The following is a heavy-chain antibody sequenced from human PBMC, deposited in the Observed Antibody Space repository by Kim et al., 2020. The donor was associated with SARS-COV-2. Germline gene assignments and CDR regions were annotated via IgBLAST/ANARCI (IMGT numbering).Heavy chain of an antibody. CDR1: GYTFTGYY. Sequence: ASVKVSCKASGYTFTGYYLHWVRQAPGQGLEWMGWISPNSGGTYYAQKSQGWVTMTRDTSISTAYMELSRLTSADTAFYYCATSDSSTWLNLDYWGQGTLVTVSS. CDR2: ISPNSGGT. J-gene: IGHJ4*02. V-gene: IGHV1-2*04. CDR3: ATSDSSTWLNLDY. D-gene: IGHD6-13*01.